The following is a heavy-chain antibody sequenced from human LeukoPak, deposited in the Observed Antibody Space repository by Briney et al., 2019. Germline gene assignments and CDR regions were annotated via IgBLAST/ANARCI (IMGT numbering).Heavy chain of an antibody. Sequence: SETLSLTCTVSGGSISSYYWSWIRQPPGKGLEWIGYIYYSGSTNYNPSLKSRVTMSVDTSKNQFSLKLSSVTAVDTAVYYCSGYGDYEDYWGQGTLVTVSS. CDR2: IYYSGST. J-gene: IGHJ4*02. V-gene: IGHV4-59*12. CDR1: GGSISSYY. D-gene: IGHD4-17*01. CDR3: SGYGDYEDY.